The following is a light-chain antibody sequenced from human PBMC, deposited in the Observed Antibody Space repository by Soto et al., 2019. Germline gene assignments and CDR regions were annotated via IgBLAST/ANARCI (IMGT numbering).Light chain of an antibody. CDR1: SSNIGGNF. J-gene: IGLJ2*01. V-gene: IGLV1-47*01. Sequence: QPVLTQPPSASGTPGLRVTISCSGSSSNIGGNFVFWYQQLPGTAPKLLIYRNNQRPSGVPDRFSGSKSGTSASLAISGLRSEDEADYYCAAWDDSLSGVVFGGGTQLTVL. CDR3: AAWDDSLSGVV. CDR2: RNN.